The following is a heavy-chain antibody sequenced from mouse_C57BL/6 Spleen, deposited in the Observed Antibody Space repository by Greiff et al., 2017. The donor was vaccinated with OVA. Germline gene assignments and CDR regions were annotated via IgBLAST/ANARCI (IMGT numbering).Heavy chain of an antibody. CDR3: AGAMGY. CDR2: ISSGGSYT. V-gene: IGHV5-6*01. J-gene: IGHJ4*01. CDR1: GFTFSSYG. Sequence: EVKLMESGGDLVKPGGSLKLSCAASGFTFSSYGMSWVRQTPDKRLEWVATISSGGSYTYYPDSVKGRFTISRDNAKNTLYLQMSSLKSEDTAMYYCAGAMGYWGQGTSVTVSS.